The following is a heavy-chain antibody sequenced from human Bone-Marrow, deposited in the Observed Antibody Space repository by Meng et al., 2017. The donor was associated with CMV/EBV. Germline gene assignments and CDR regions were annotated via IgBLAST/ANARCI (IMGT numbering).Heavy chain of an antibody. V-gene: IGHV4-59*01. CDR2: IHFSGTT. D-gene: IGHD3-10*01. J-gene: IGHJ4*02. CDR1: GGSISGYY. Sequence: SETLSLTCRVSGGSISGYYWTWIRHSPGKRLEWIGWIHFSGTTSFNPSLKSRVTILIDASENQFSLNLKSVTAADTAVYYCTRGFPRGGHAVFSDCWGQGKLVTVSS. CDR3: TRGFPRGGHAVFSDC.